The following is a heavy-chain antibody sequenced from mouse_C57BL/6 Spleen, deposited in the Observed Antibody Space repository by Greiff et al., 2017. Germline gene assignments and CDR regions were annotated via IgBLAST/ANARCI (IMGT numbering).Heavy chain of an antibody. J-gene: IGHJ2*01. CDR2: ILPGSGST. CDR1: GYTFTGYW. Sequence: QVQLKESGAELMKPGASVKLSCKATGYTFTGYWIEWVKQRPGHGLEWIGEILPGSGSTNYNVKFKGKATFTADTSSNTAYMQLSSLTTEDSAIYYCASEITTVLATDYFDYWGQGTTLTVSS. CDR3: ASEITTVLATDYFDY. V-gene: IGHV1-9*01. D-gene: IGHD1-1*01.